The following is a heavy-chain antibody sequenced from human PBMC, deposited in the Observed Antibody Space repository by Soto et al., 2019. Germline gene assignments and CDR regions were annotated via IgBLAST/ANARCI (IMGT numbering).Heavy chain of an antibody. CDR2: ISYDGSNK. Sequence: GGSLRLSCAASGFTFSNAWMSWVRQAPGKGLEWVAVISYDGSNKYYADSVKGRFTISRDNSKNTLYLQMNSLRAEDTAVYYCARYDFWSGYTPLVGDNYGMDVWGQGTTVTVSS. J-gene: IGHJ6*02. D-gene: IGHD3-3*01. V-gene: IGHV3-30-3*01. CDR1: GFTFSNAW. CDR3: ARYDFWSGYTPLVGDNYGMDV.